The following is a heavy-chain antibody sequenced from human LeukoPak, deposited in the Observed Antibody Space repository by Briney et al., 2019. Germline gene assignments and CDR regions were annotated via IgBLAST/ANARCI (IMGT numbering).Heavy chain of an antibody. J-gene: IGHJ5*02. Sequence: EASVKVSCKASGYTFTVYYMHWVRQGPGQGLEWMWWINPNSGGTNYAQTFQGRVTMTRDTSISTAYMELSRLRTDDTAVYYCARGGSSGYYQVAATWGQGTLVTVSS. CDR2: INPNSGGT. CDR1: GYTFTVYY. CDR3: ARGGSSGYYQVAAT. V-gene: IGHV1-2*02. D-gene: IGHD3-22*01.